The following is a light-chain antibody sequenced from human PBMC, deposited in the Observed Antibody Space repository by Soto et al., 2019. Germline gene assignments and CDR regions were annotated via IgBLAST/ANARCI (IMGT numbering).Light chain of an antibody. CDR3: QHYNSYSEA. J-gene: IGKJ1*01. V-gene: IGKV1-5*03. Sequence: DIQMTQSPSTLSASVGDRVTITCRASQSISSWLAWYQQKPGKAPKLLIYKASTLESGVPSRFSGSGSGTAFTLTISRLQPDDFATYYCQHYNSYSEAFGQGTKVDI. CDR1: QSISSW. CDR2: KAS.